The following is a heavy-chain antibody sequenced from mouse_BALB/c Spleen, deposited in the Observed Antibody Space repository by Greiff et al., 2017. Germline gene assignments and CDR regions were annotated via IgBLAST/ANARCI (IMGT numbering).Heavy chain of an antibody. CDR2: IDPETGGT. Sequence: VQLVESGAELVRPGASVTLSCKASGYTFTDYEMHWVKQTPVHGLEWIGAIDPETGGTAYNQKFKGKATLTADKSSSTAYMELRSLTSEDSAVYYCTRLDWFAYWGQGTLVTVSA. V-gene: IGHV1-15*01. CDR3: TRLDWFAY. CDR1: GYTFTDYE. J-gene: IGHJ3*01.